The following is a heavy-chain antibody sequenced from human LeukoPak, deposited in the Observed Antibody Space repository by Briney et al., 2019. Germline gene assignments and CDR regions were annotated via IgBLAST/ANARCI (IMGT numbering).Heavy chain of an antibody. CDR1: GFTFSSYE. Sequence: GALRLSCAASGFTFSSYEMNWVRQAPGKGLEWVSYISGSGSTIYYADSVKGRFTISRDNAKNSLYLQMNSLRAEDTAVYYCAELGITMIGGVWGKGTTVTISS. CDR2: ISGSGSTI. CDR3: AELGITMIGGV. J-gene: IGHJ6*04. V-gene: IGHV3-48*03. D-gene: IGHD3-10*02.